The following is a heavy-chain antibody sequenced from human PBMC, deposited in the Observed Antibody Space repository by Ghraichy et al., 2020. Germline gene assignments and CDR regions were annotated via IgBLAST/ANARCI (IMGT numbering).Heavy chain of an antibody. J-gene: IGHJ4*02. D-gene: IGHD3-22*01. CDR1: GFTFSNYA. CDR3: AKDLNYYDSSGRYYFDY. CDR2: ISGSGGST. Sequence: GGSLRLSCAASGFTFSNYAMSWVRQAPGKGLEWVSTISGSGGSTYYADSVKGRFTISRDNSKNTLYLQMNSLRAEDTAVYYCAKDLNYYDSSGRYYFDYWGQGTLVTVSS. V-gene: IGHV3-23*01.